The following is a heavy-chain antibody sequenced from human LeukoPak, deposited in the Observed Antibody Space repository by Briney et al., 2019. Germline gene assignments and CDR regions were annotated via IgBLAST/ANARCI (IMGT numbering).Heavy chain of an antibody. CDR2: ISGSDGST. Sequence: GGSLRLSCAASGFTFSSYAMSWVRQAPGKGLEWVSAISGSDGSTYYADSVEGRFTISRDNSKNTLYLQMNSLRAEDTAVYYCAKDGFLEWLARPQWVYYMDVWGKGTTVTVSS. D-gene: IGHD3-3*01. J-gene: IGHJ6*03. CDR1: GFTFSSYA. CDR3: AKDGFLEWLARPQWVYYMDV. V-gene: IGHV3-23*01.